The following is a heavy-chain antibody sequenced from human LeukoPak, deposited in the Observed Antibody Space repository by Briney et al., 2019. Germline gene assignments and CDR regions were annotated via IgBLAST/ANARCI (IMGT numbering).Heavy chain of an antibody. CDR1: GGSISSYY. V-gene: IGHV4-34*01. CDR2: INHSGST. D-gene: IGHD3-3*01. J-gene: IGHJ3*02. CDR3: ARGQLRFLI. Sequence: PSETLSLTCTVSGGSISSYYWSWIRQPPGKGLEWIGEINHSGSTNYNPSLKSRVTISVDTSKNQFSLKLSSVTAADTAVYYCARGQLRFLIWGQGTMVTVSS.